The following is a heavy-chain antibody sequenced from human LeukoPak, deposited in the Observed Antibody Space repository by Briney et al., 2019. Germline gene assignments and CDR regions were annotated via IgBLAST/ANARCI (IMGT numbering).Heavy chain of an antibody. V-gene: IGHV3-64*02. CDR1: GFNFNSYA. J-gene: IGHJ4*02. CDR2: IDSIGDDT. CDR3: ARVDCSSSTCYTATY. D-gene: IGHD2-2*01. Sequence: GGSLRLACVASGFNFNSYAMQWVRQAPGKGLEYVSGIDSIGDDTNYADSVKGRFSISRDNSKNTVYLQMDSLRSEDMAVYYCARVDCSSSTCYTATYWGQGTLVTVSS.